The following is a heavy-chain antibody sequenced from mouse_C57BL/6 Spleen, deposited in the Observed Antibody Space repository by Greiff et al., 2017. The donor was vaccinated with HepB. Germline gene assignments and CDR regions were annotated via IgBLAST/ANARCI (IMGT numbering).Heavy chain of an antibody. D-gene: IGHD3-2*02. J-gene: IGHJ3*01. CDR1: GYAFTNYL. V-gene: IGHV1-54*01. Sequence: VQLQQSGAELVRPGTSVKVSCKASGYAFTNYLIEWVKQRPGQGLEWIGVINPGSGGTNYNEKFKGKATLTADKSSSTAYMQLSSLTSEDSAVYFCARRGDSSGPFAYWGQGTLVTVSA. CDR2: INPGSGGT. CDR3: ARRGDSSGPFAY.